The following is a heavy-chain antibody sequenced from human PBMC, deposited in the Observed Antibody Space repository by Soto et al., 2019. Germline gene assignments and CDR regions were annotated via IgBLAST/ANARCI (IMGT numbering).Heavy chain of an antibody. CDR3: ANSKLG. D-gene: IGHD7-27*01. Sequence: EVQLLESGGGLVQPGGSLRLSCAAPGFTFSSYAMSWVRQAPGKGLEWVSAIKGRFTISRDNSKNTLYLQMNSLRAEDPAVYYCANSKLGGGQGTLVTVSS. V-gene: IGHV3-23*01. CDR2: I. CDR1: GFTFSSYA. J-gene: IGHJ4*02.